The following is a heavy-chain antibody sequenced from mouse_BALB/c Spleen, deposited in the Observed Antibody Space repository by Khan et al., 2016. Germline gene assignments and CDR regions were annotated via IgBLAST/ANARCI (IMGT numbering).Heavy chain of an antibody. CDR3: TRGKSTMIRGFAY. Sequence: QVQLQQPGAELVRPGASVKLSCKASGYTFTSYWINWMKQRPGQGLEWIGNIFPSDSYTNYNQKFKDKATLTVDKSSSTAYMKLRSPTSEDSAFYYCTRGKSTMIRGFAYWCQGTLVTVSA. V-gene: IGHV1-69*02. J-gene: IGHJ3*01. CDR2: IFPSDSYT. CDR1: GYTFTSYW. D-gene: IGHD2-4*01.